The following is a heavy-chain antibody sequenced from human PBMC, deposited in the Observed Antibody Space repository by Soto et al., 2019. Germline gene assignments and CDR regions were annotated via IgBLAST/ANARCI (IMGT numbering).Heavy chain of an antibody. Sequence: ASVKVSCKASGSTFTNYYMHWLRQAPGQGLEWMGWMNPRSGGPKYAQAFQDRVTMTRDASISTAYMEMTSLRHGDTAVYFCALSDDSTSYPRDLWGPGTLVTVSS. J-gene: IGHJ5*02. D-gene: IGHD4-4*01. CDR2: MNPRSGGP. CDR1: GSTFTNYY. CDR3: ALSDDSTSYPRDL. V-gene: IGHV1-2*02.